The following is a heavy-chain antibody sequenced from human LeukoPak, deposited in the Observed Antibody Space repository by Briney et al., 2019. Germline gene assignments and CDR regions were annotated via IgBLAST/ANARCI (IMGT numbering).Heavy chain of an antibody. V-gene: IGHV3-74*03. J-gene: IGHJ4*02. CDR2: INGDGSTT. CDR1: GFTFSTYW. D-gene: IGHD6-19*01. Sequence: GGSLRLSCTASGFTFSTYWMHWVRQAPGKGLEWVSRINGDGSTTTYADSVKGRFTISRDNAMNTLNLQMNSLRAEDTAVYYCVRGYTFGWYLFGDYWGQGALVTVSS. CDR3: VRGYTFGWYLFGDY.